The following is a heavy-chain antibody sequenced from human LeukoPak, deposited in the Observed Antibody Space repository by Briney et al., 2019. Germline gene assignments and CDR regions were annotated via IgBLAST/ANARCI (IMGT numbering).Heavy chain of an antibody. CDR2: IKTDGSTT. D-gene: IGHD4-11*01. Sequence: GGSPRLSCAGSGFIFSDYWMHWVRQAPGKGLVWVSRIKTDGSTTYYADSVKGRFTVSRDNAKNTLYLQMNSLRAEDTAVYYCASPSTVSTHYYYMDVWGKGTTVTVSS. CDR3: ASPSTVSTHYYYMDV. V-gene: IGHV3-74*01. J-gene: IGHJ6*03. CDR1: GFIFSDYW.